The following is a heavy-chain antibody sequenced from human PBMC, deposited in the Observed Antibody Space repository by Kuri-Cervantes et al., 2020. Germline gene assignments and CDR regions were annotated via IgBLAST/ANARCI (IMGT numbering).Heavy chain of an antibody. CDR1: GFTFSDYY. CDR3: ARDIFGTYYYGMDV. CDR2: ISSSGSTI. J-gene: IGHJ6*02. V-gene: IGHV3-11*04. Sequence: GESLKISCAASGFTFSDYYMSWIRQAPGKGLEWVSYISSSGSTIYYADSVKGRFTISRDNAKNSLYLQMNSLRDEDTAVYYCARDIFGTYYYGMDVWGQGTTVTVSS. D-gene: IGHD3-3*01.